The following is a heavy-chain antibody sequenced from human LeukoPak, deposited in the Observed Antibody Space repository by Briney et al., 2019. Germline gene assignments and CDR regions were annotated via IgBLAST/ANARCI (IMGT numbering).Heavy chain of an antibody. J-gene: IGHJ4*02. CDR3: ARDWRSASCFPY. CDR1: GFTFSSNW. V-gene: IGHV3-7*01. CDR2: IKQDGSEK. Sequence: GGSLRLSCAASGFTFSSNWMSWVRQAPGKGLEWVANIKQDGSEKYYVDSVKGRFTISRDNAKNSLYLQMNSLRAEDTAVHYCARDWRSASCFPYWGQGTLVTVSS. D-gene: IGHD2-2*01.